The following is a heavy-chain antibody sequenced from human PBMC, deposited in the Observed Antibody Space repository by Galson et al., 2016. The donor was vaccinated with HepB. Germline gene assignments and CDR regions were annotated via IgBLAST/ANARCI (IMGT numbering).Heavy chain of an antibody. Sequence: SLRLSCAASGFVFSNFGLSWVRQAPAKGLAWVASISTRRTTYYSDSVQGRFTISRDNSNNTLYLKMNGLRAEDTAVYYCAKERLVRRILDHWGQGTLITVSS. V-gene: IGHV3-23*01. CDR3: AKERLVRRILDH. CDR2: ISTRRTT. J-gene: IGHJ4*02. D-gene: IGHD1-1*01. CDR1: GFVFSNFG.